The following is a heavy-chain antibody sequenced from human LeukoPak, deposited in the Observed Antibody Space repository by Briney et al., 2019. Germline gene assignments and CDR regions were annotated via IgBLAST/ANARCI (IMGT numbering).Heavy chain of an antibody. CDR1: GFTFSSYG. Sequence: GGSLILSCAASGFTFSSYGMHWVRQAPGKGLEWVAFIRYDGSNKYYADSVKGRFTITRDNSRNTLYLQMNSLRSEDTAVYYCAKGQSWYYYCSGSYQYYFDDWGQGTTVTVSS. CDR3: AKGQSWYYYCSGSYQYYFDD. V-gene: IGHV3-30*02. D-gene: IGHD3-10*01. CDR2: IRYDGSNK. J-gene: IGHJ4*02.